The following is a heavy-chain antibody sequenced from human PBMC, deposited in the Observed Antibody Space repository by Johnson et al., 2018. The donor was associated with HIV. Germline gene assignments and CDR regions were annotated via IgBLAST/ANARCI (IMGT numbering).Heavy chain of an antibody. Sequence: EVQLVESGGGVVRPGGSLRLSCAASGFTLDDYGMSWVRQAPGKGLEWVSGINWNGGSTGYADSVKGRFTISRDNSKNTLYLQMNSLRAEDTAVYYCAKGEGYDAFDIWGQGTMVTVSS. CDR2: INWNGGST. CDR3: AKGEGYDAFDI. J-gene: IGHJ3*02. D-gene: IGHD1-26*01. CDR1: GFTLDDYG. V-gene: IGHV3-20*04.